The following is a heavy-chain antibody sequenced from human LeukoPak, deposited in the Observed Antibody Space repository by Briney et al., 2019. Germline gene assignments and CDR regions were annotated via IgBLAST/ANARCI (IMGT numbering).Heavy chain of an antibody. CDR3: ARGKFKRLDV. J-gene: IGHJ6*02. V-gene: IGHV6-1*01. CDR1: GDSVSSNSGT. Sequence: SQTLSLTCAISGDSVSSNSGTWNWIRQSPSRGLEWLGRTYYGSKWYSDYAVSVKSRITINPDTSKNLFSLQLNSVTPEDTAVYYCARGKFKRLDVWGQGTTVTVSS. CDR2: TYYGSKWYS.